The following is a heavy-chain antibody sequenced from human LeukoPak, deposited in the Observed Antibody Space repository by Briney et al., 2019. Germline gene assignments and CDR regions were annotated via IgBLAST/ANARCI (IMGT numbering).Heavy chain of an antibody. CDR1: GGSISSYY. D-gene: IGHD3-10*01. CDR2: IYYSGST. CDR3: ARFMVRGVIITNYFDY. V-gene: IGHV4-39*07. Sequence: SETLSLTCTVSGGSISSYYWGWIRQPPGKGLEWIGSIYYSGSTYYNPSLKSRVTISVDTSKNQFSLKLSSVTAADTAVYYCARFMVRGVIITNYFDYWGQGTLVTVSS. J-gene: IGHJ4*02.